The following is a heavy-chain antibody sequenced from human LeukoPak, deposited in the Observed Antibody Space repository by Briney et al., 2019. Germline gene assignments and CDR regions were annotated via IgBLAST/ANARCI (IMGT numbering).Heavy chain of an antibody. CDR3: ARTYAYDATGDRGH. D-gene: IGHD3-16*01. CDR1: GFTFSSYG. CDR2: INPDGSEK. V-gene: IGHV3-7*01. Sequence: PGGSLRLSCAASGFTFSSYGMHWVRQAPGKGLQWVANINPDGSEKYYVDSVKGRFTISRDNAKNSLYLQMNSLRAEDTAVYYCARTYAYDATGDRGHWGQGTLVTVSS. J-gene: IGHJ4*02.